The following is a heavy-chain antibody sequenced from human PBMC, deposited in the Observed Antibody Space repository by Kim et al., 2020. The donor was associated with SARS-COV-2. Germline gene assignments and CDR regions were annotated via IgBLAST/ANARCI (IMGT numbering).Heavy chain of an antibody. CDR3: ARAGIAAAGRGYYYGMDV. CDR2: IYYSGST. CDR1: GGSISSYY. V-gene: IGHV4-59*01. D-gene: IGHD6-13*01. Sequence: SETLSLTCTVSGGSISSYYWSWIRQPPGKGLEWIGYIYYSGSTNYNPSLKSRVTISVDTSKNQFSLKLSSVTAADTAVYYCARAGIAAAGRGYYYGMDVWGQGTTVTVSS. J-gene: IGHJ6*02.